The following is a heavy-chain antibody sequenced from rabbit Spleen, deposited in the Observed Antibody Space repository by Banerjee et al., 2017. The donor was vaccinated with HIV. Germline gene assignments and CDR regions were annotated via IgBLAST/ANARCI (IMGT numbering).Heavy chain of an antibody. J-gene: IGHJ4*01. Sequence: QLKESGGGLVQPGGSLKLSCTASGFTLSSYYMNWVRQAPGNGLEWIGYIDPVFGITYYANWVNGRFSISRENAQNTVFLQMTSLTAADTATYFCARDGAGGSYFALWGPGTLVTVS. CDR3: ARDGAGGSYFAL. D-gene: IGHD8-1*01. CDR2: IDPVFGIT. CDR1: GFTLSSYY. V-gene: IGHV1S7*01.